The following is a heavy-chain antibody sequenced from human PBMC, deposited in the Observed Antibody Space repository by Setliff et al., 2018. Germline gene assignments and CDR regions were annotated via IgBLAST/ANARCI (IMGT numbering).Heavy chain of an antibody. Sequence: PGGSLRLSCAASGFTFSTYSMNWVRQPPGKGLEWVATIYYSGSTYSNPSLKSRLIISVDAPDNQFSVKLSSVTAADTAVYYCARHKSNGSGSYPSLYMDVWGKGIMVTVSS. D-gene: IGHD3-10*01. CDR3: ARHKSNGSGSYPSLYMDV. CDR2: IYYSGST. V-gene: IGHV4-39*01. J-gene: IGHJ6*03. CDR1: GFTFSTYSMN.